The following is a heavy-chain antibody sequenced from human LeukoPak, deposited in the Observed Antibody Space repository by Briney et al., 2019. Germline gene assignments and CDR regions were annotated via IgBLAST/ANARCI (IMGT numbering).Heavy chain of an antibody. D-gene: IGHD6-19*01. CDR1: GFTFSSYW. J-gene: IGHJ4*02. CDR2: IKQDGSEK. Sequence: GRSLRLSCTASGFTFSSYWMDWVRQAPGKGLEWVANIKQDGSEKYYVDSVKGRFTISRDNAKNSLYLQMNSLRAEDTAVYYCARDRDWYSFDSWGQGTLVTVSS. CDR3: ARDRDWYSFDS. V-gene: IGHV3-7*03.